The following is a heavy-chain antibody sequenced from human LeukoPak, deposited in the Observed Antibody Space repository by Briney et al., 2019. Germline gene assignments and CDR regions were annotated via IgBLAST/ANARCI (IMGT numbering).Heavy chain of an antibody. J-gene: IGHJ4*02. CDR1: GFTFSSYC. D-gene: IGHD2-2*01. Sequence: PGGSLRLSCAASGFTFSSYCMHWVRQAPGKGLVWVSRINNDGSSTSYADSVKGRFTISRDNAKNTLYLQMNSLRAGDTAVYYCARETVSCTSTSCQSCGQGSLVTVSS. V-gene: IGHV3-74*01. CDR2: INNDGSST. CDR3: ARETVSCTSTSCQS.